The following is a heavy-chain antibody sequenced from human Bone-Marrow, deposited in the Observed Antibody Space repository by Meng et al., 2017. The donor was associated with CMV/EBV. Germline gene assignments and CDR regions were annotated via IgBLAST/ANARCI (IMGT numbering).Heavy chain of an antibody. CDR1: GFTFGDYA. CDR2: IRSKAYGETT. J-gene: IGHJ4*02. D-gene: IGHD3-3*01. CDR3: TRFPQDFWSGYSYFDY. Sequence: GGSLRLSCTTSGFTFGDYAMTWVRQAPGKGLEWVGFIRSKAYGETTEYAASVKGRFTMSRDDSKSIAYLQMDGLKTEDTAVYYCTRFPQDFWSGYSYFDYWGQGTTVTVSS. V-gene: IGHV3-49*04.